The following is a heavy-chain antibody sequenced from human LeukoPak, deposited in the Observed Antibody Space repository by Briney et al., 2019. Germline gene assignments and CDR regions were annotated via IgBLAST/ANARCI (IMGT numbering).Heavy chain of an antibody. CDR2: VDPEDGGT. D-gene: IGHD1-26*01. Sequence: ASVKVSCKVSGYTFTDYYMHWVQQAPGKGLEWMGLVDPEDGGTIYAEKFQGRVTITADTSTDTAYMELSSLRSEDTAVYYCATVASREVGATFDYWGQGTLVTVSS. J-gene: IGHJ4*02. CDR1: GYTFTDYY. V-gene: IGHV1-69-2*01. CDR3: ATVASREVGATFDY.